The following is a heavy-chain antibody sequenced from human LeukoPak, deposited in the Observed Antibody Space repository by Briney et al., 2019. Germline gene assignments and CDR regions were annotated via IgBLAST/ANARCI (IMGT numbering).Heavy chain of an antibody. J-gene: IGHJ4*02. CDR1: GGTFSSYA. CDR3: ARDPCSSTSCYLDY. CDR2: ISAYNGNT. Sequence: GASVKVSCKASGGTFSSYAISWVRQAPGQGLEWMGWISAYNGNTNYAQKLQGRVTMTTDTSTSTAYMELRSLRSDDTAVYYCARDPCSSTSCYLDYWGQGTLVTVSS. D-gene: IGHD2-2*01. V-gene: IGHV1-18*01.